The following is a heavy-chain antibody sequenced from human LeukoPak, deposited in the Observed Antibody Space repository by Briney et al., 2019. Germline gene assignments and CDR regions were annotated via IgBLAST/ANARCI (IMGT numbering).Heavy chain of an antibody. CDR2: ISSLSGTV. CDR1: GFTFFSYG. CDR3: ARDQGGGTSY. J-gene: IGHJ4*02. V-gene: IGHV3-48*01. Sequence: GGSLRLSCVASGFTFFSYGMHWVRQAPGKGLEWVSYISSLSGTVYYADSVKGRFTISRDNAKNSLYLQMDSLRAEDTAVYYCARDQGGGTSYWGQGTLVTVSS. D-gene: IGHD1-26*01.